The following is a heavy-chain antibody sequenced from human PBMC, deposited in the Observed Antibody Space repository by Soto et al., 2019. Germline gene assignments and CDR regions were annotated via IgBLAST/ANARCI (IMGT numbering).Heavy chain of an antibody. CDR1: GFTFSSYS. CDR2: ISSSSSTI. V-gene: IGHV3-48*02. Sequence: GGSLRLSCAASGFTFSSYSMNWVRQAPGKGLEWVSYISSSSSTIYYADSVKGRFTISRDNAKNSLYLQMNSLRDEDTAVYYCARDREQGYGDYFTGYYYYGMDVWGQGTTVTVSS. D-gene: IGHD4-17*01. CDR3: ARDREQGYGDYFTGYYYYGMDV. J-gene: IGHJ6*02.